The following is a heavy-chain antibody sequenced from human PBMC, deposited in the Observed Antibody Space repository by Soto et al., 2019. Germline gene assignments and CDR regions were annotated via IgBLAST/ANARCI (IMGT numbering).Heavy chain of an antibody. J-gene: IGHJ6*03. D-gene: IGHD2-2*01. V-gene: IGHV4-31*03. Sequence: SETLSLTCTVSGGSISSGGYYWSWIRQHPGKGLEWIGYIYYSGSTYYNPSLKSRVTISVDTSKNQFSLKLSSVTAADTAVYYCARGYCSSTSCYARDYYYYMDVWGKGTTVTVSS. CDR2: IYYSGST. CDR1: GGSISSGGYY. CDR3: ARGYCSSTSCYARDYYYYMDV.